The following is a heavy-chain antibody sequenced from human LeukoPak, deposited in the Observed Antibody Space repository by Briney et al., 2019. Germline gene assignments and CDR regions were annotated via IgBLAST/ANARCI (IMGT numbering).Heavy chain of an antibody. CDR1: GDSVSSNSAA. Sequence: SQTLSLTCAISGDSVSSNSAAWNWIRQSPSRGLEWLGRTYYRSKWYNDYAVSVKSRITINPDTSKNQFSLQLNSLTPEDTAVYYCARDFGVDCGGDCYSGYYYYYMDVWGKGTTVTVSS. V-gene: IGHV6-1*01. CDR2: TYYRSKWYN. CDR3: ARDFGVDCGGDCYSGYYYYYMDV. J-gene: IGHJ6*03. D-gene: IGHD2-21*02.